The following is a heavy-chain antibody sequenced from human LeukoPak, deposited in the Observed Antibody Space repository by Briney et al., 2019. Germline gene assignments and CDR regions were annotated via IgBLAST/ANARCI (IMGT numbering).Heavy chain of an antibody. V-gene: IGHV4-39*07. CDR1: GDSISFSTYY. Sequence: SETLSLTCTVSGDSISFSTYYWGWVRQPPGKGLAWIGSIHYSGITYYNPSLKSRVSISIDTSKNQFFLKLNSVTAADTAVYYCARVVTAAGNNWFDPWGQGTLVTVSS. D-gene: IGHD6-13*01. CDR2: IHYSGIT. J-gene: IGHJ5*02. CDR3: ARVVTAAGNNWFDP.